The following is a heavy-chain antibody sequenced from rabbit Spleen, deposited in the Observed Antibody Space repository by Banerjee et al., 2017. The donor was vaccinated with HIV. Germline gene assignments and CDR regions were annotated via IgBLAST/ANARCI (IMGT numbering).Heavy chain of an antibody. V-gene: IGHV1S40*01. CDR2: IYTGSSGST. CDR3: ARAYGSYSYGMDL. D-gene: IGHD5-1*01. CDR1: GLDFSSTYW. Sequence: QSLEESGGDLVKPGASLTLTCTASGLDFSSTYWICWVRQAPGKGLEWIACIYTGSSGSTYYASWAKGRFTISKTSSTTVTLQMTSLTAADTATYFCARAYGSYSYGMDLWGPGTLVTVS. J-gene: IGHJ6*01.